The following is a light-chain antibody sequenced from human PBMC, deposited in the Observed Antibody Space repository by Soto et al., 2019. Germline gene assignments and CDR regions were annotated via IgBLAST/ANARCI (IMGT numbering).Light chain of an antibody. V-gene: IGKV1-39*01. J-gene: IGKJ1*01. Sequence: DIQLTQSPSSLSASVGDRVTITFRASQNIGIYLNWYHQKAGKAPKLLVFGASTLQSGVPPRFSGSGSGTEFTLSIGSLQPEDFATYYCQHSYANPRTFGQGTKVDIK. CDR3: QHSYANPRT. CDR1: QNIGIY. CDR2: GAS.